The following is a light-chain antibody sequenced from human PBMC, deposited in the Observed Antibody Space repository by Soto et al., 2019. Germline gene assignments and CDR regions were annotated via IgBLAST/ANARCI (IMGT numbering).Light chain of an antibody. J-gene: IGLJ2*01. Sequence: QSVLTQPPSLSGAPGQNIIISCTGGGSNIGAGFDVHWYQQLPGTAPKLLIYGNTNRPSGVPDRFSGSKSGTSASLVITGLQADDEAVYYCQSYDTGLSGPVVFGGGTKLTVL. CDR3: QSYDTGLSGPVV. V-gene: IGLV1-40*01. CDR2: GNT. CDR1: GSNIGAGFD.